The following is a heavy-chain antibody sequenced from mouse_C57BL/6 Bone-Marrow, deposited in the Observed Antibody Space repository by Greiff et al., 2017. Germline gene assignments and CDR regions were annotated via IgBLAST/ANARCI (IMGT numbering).Heavy chain of an antibody. D-gene: IGHD1-1*01. V-gene: IGHV1-64*01. CDR2: LHPNSGSP. J-gene: IGHJ1*03. Sequence: QVQLQQPGAELVKPGASVKLSCKASGYTFTSYWMHWVKQRPGQGLAWIGMLHPNSGSPNYNEKFKSKDTLTVDKSSSTAYMQLRSLTSADAAVYYCSSFPIYYYGSSYWDVDVWGTGTTVTVSS. CDR1: GYTFTSYW. CDR3: SSFPIYYYGSSYWDVDV.